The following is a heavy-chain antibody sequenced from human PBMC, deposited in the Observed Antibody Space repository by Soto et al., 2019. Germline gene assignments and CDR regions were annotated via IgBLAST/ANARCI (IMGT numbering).Heavy chain of an antibody. CDR2: IYPGDSHT. Sequence: XESLKLSEQCSGDRFTTDLINLVLQMPGKGLEWMGKIYPGDSHTINSPSFQGRVTMSADKSINTAYLQWSSLKASDTGMYYCARPDSRGYSPGGDGFQIWGQGTMVTVPS. CDR3: ARPDSRGYSPGGDGFQI. J-gene: IGHJ3*02. CDR1: GDRFTTDL. D-gene: IGHD3-22*01. V-gene: IGHV5-10-1*01.